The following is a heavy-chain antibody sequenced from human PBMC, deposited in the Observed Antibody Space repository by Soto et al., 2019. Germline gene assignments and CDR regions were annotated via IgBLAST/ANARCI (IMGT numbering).Heavy chain of an antibody. J-gene: IGHJ4*02. V-gene: IGHV1-18*04. CDR2: ISGYNGNT. Sequence: QVQLVQSGAEVKKPGASVKVSCKTFGYTFSSYGISWVRQAPGQGLEWMGGISGYNGNTNYAQRFQGRVTMTTDTSTSTAYMELRSLRSDDSAVYYCARAEKWVTGNMGGYWGQGTLVTVSS. D-gene: IGHD1-20*01. CDR1: GYTFSSYG. CDR3: ARAEKWVTGNMGGY.